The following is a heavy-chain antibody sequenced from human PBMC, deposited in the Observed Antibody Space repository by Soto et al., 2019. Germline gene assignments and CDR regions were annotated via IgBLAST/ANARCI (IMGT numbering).Heavy chain of an antibody. CDR3: ASFCSSTSCYNWFDP. D-gene: IGHD2-2*01. CDR1: GYSISSGYY. Sequence: SETLSLTCTVSGYSISSGYYWGWIRQPPGKGLEWIGIIYHSGSTYYNPSLKSRVTISVDTSKNQFSLKLSSVTAADTAVYYCASFCSSTSCYNWFDPWGQGTLVTVSS. CDR2: IYHSGST. J-gene: IGHJ5*02. V-gene: IGHV4-38-2*02.